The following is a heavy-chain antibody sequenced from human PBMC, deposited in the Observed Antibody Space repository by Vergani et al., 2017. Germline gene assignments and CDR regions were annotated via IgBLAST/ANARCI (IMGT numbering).Heavy chain of an antibody. CDR2: INPNSGGT. CDR3: ARGYYDILTGYSYYFDY. Sequence: QVQLVQSGAEVKKPGASVKVSCKASGYTFTGYYMHWVRQAPGQGLEWMGWINPNSGGTNYAQKFQGWVTMTRDTSISTAYMELSRLRSDDTAVYYCARGYYDILTGYSYYFDYWGQGTLVTVSS. V-gene: IGHV1-2*04. CDR1: GYTFTGYY. D-gene: IGHD3-9*01. J-gene: IGHJ4*02.